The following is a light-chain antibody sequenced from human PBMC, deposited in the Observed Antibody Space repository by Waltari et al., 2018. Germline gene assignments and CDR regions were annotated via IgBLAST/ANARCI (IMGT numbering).Light chain of an antibody. J-gene: IGLJ1*01. CDR3: CSYAGLGTYV. V-gene: IGLV1-40*01. Sequence: QSVLTQPPSVSGAPGQRVTIPCTGSGSNIGAGYDVTWYQQLPGKAPKLLIYGTSTRPLGVPDRYFGSQSGTSASLAITGLQAEDEADYYCCSYAGLGTYVFGSGTKVTVL. CDR1: GSNIGAGYD. CDR2: GTS.